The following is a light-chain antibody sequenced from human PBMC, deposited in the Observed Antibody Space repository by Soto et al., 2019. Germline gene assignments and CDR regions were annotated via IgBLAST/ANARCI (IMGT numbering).Light chain of an antibody. V-gene: IGLV2-8*01. Sequence: QSALTQPPSASGSPGQSVTLSCTGTSSDVGGYNYVSWYQQHPGKAPKLMIYEVSKRPSGCPDRFSGSKSGNTASLTVSGLQAEGEADYYCSSYAGSNNLVFGGGTKLTVL. CDR2: EVS. CDR3: SSYAGSNNLV. J-gene: IGLJ2*01. CDR1: SSDVGGYNY.